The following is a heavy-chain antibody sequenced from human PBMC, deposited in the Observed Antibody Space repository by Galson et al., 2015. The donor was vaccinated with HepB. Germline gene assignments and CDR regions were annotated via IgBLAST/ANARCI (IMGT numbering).Heavy chain of an antibody. CDR1: GYTFTTYV. CDR3: ARGPNYSFGIIDY. Sequence: SVKVSCKASGYTFTTYVIHWMRQAPGQSPEWMGWINADNGNIKYSQNFQGRVTFTRDTSATTAYMELSSLRSEDTAVYYCARGPNYSFGIIDYWGQGSLVTVSS. D-gene: IGHD3-10*01. V-gene: IGHV1-3*01. J-gene: IGHJ4*02. CDR2: INADNGNI.